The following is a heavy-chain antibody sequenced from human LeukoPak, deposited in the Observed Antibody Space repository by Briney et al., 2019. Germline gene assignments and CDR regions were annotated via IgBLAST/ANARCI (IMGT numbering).Heavy chain of an antibody. CDR1: GGSFSGYY. J-gene: IGHJ3*02. Sequence: SETLSLTCAVYGGSFSGYYWSWIRRPPGKGLEWIGEINHSGSTNYNPSLKSRVTISVDTSKNQFSLKLSSVTAADTAVYYCARVKGYYDSRDAFDIWGQGTMVTVSS. CDR3: ARVKGYYDSRDAFDI. CDR2: INHSGST. D-gene: IGHD3-22*01. V-gene: IGHV4-34*01.